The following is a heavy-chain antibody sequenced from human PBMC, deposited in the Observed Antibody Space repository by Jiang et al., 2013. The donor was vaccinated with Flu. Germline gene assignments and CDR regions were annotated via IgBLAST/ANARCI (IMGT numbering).Heavy chain of an antibody. Sequence: LLKPSETLSLTCTVSGYSISSGYYWGWIRQPPGKGLEWIGSIYHSGSTYYNPSLKSRVTISVDTSKNQFSLKLSSVTAADTAVYYCAREARHYFWSGYYDAFDIWGQGTMVTVSS. J-gene: IGHJ3*02. V-gene: IGHV4-38-2*02. CDR1: GYSISSGYY. CDR2: IYHSGST. D-gene: IGHD3-3*01. CDR3: AREARHYFWSGYYDAFDI.